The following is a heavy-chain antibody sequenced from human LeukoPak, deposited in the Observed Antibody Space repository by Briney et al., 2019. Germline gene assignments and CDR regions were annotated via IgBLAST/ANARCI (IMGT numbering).Heavy chain of an antibody. CDR3: TTDWTTVTYSSSC. V-gene: IGHV3-15*04. Sequence: GGSLRLSCAASGFTFSNAWMSWVRQAPGKGLEWVGRIESKTDGGTTDYAAPVKGRFTISRDDSKNTLYLQMNSLKTEDTAVYYCTTDWTTVTYSSSCWGQGTLVTVSS. CDR1: GFTFSNAW. D-gene: IGHD4-11*01. CDR2: IESKTDGGTT. J-gene: IGHJ4*02.